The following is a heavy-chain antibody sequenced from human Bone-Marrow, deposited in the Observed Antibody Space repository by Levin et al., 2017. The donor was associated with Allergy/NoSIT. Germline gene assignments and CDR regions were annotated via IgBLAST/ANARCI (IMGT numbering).Heavy chain of an antibody. D-gene: IGHD2-15*01. CDR3: ARAVGLSFPDGSCYWFDP. CDR1: GYTFTGYY. Sequence: ASVKVSCKASGYTFTGYYMHWVRQAPGQGLEWMGWINPNSGGTNYAQKFQGRVTMTRDTSISTAYMELSRLRSDDTAVYYCARAVGLSFPDGSCYWFDPWGQGTLVTVSS. J-gene: IGHJ5*02. CDR2: INPNSGGT. V-gene: IGHV1-2*02.